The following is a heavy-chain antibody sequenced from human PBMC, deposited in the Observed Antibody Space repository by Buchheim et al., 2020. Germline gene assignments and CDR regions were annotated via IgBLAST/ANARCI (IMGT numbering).Heavy chain of an antibody. D-gene: IGHD3-3*01. CDR2: IYTSGST. V-gene: IGHV4-61*02. Sequence: QVQLQESGPGLVKPSQTLSLTCTVSGGSISSGSYYWSWIRQPAGKGLEWIGRIYTSGSTNYNPSLKSRVTISVDTSKNQFSLKLSSVTAADTAVYYCARSAIFGVVIISYWYFDLWGRGTL. CDR1: GGSISSGSYY. J-gene: IGHJ2*01. CDR3: ARSAIFGVVIISYWYFDL.